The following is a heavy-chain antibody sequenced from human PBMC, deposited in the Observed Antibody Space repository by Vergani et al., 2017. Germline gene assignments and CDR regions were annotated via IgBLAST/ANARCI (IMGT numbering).Heavy chain of an antibody. Sequence: QVQLQQWGAGLLKPSETLSLTCAVYGGSFSGYYWSWIRQPPGKGLEWIGEINHSGSTNYNPSLKSRVTISVDTSKNQFSLKLSSVTAADTAVYYCASASHPSYSSSWSFGYWGQGTLVTVSS. CDR2: INHSGST. D-gene: IGHD6-13*01. V-gene: IGHV4-34*01. CDR3: ASASHPSYSSSWSFGY. CDR1: GGSFSGYY. J-gene: IGHJ4*02.